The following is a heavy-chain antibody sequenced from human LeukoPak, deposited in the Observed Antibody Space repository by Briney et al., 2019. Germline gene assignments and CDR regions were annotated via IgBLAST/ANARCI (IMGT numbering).Heavy chain of an antibody. D-gene: IGHD6-13*01. V-gene: IGHV1-46*01. Sequence: ASVKVSCKASGYTFTSYYMHWVRQAPGQGLEWMGIINPSGGSTSYAQKFQGRVTMTRDTSTSTVYMEPSSLRSEDTAVYYCARDQQQDRSYDYWGQGTLVTVSS. J-gene: IGHJ4*02. CDR3: ARDQQQDRSYDY. CDR1: GYTFTSYY. CDR2: INPSGGST.